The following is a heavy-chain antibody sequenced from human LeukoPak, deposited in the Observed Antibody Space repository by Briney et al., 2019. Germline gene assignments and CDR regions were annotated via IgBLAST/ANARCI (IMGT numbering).Heavy chain of an antibody. CDR2: IYVSGST. D-gene: IGHD6-13*01. Sequence: SETLSLTCTVSGVSVSSYYWTWIRQPAGKGLEVTGRIYVSGSTDYNPSLKSRATMSVDTSKNQVSLRLSSVTAADTAVYYCARHTWQQLVENYYYYMDVWGKGTTVTISS. CDR1: GVSVSSYY. J-gene: IGHJ6*03. V-gene: IGHV4-4*07. CDR3: ARHTWQQLVENYYYYMDV.